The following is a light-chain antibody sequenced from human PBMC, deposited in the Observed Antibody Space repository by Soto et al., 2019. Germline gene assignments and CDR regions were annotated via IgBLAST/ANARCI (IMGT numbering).Light chain of an antibody. CDR2: GHS. Sequence: DIELTQSPSSLSASVGDSVTITCRASQSISRYLNWYQHKPGTPPKLLIHGHSTFQVGAPSRFSGSGSGTNFTLTISSLQPEDFATYLCQQSYSLPPTFGGGSKVEI. J-gene: IGKJ4*01. CDR3: QQSYSLPPT. V-gene: IGKV1-39*01. CDR1: QSISRY.